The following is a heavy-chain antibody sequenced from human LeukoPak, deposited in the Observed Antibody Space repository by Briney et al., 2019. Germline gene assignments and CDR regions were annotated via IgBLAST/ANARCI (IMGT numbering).Heavy chain of an antibody. J-gene: IGHJ6*02. CDR3: ARAPYCTNGVCMEGMDV. CDR2: ISSIVSTI. V-gene: IGHV3-48*03. D-gene: IGHD2-8*01. CDR1: GFTFSSYE. Sequence: GGSLRPSCAASGFTFSSYETNWVRQAPEEGLEWVSYISSIVSTIYYADSVKGRFTISRDNAKNSLYLQMNSLRAEDTAVYYCARAPYCTNGVCMEGMDVWGQGTTVTVSS.